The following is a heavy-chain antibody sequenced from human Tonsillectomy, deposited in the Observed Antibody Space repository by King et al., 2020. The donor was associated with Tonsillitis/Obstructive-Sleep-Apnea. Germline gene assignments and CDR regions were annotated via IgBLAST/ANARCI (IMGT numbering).Heavy chain of an antibody. J-gene: IGHJ6*02. CDR1: GFTFSTYG. Sequence: VQLVESGGGVVQPGRSLRLSCAASGFTFSTYGMHWVRQAPGKGLEWVAVISYDGSNKYYADSVKGRFTISRDNSKNTLFLQMNSLRAEDTAVYYCAKDVGYYGSGHYGMDVWGQGTTVTVSS. V-gene: IGHV3-30*18. CDR3: AKDVGYYGSGHYGMDV. D-gene: IGHD3-10*01. CDR2: ISYDGSNK.